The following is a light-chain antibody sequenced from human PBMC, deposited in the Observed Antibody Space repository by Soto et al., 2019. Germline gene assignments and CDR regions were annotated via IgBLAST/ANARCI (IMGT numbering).Light chain of an antibody. CDR3: SSYTSSSTLLYV. CDR1: SSDVGGCNF. CDR2: AGS. J-gene: IGLJ1*01. V-gene: IGLV2-14*01. Sequence: QSALTQPASVSGSPGQSITISCTGTSSDVGGCNFVSWYQQHPGKAPKVMIYAGSHRPSGVSNRFSGSKSGNTASLTISGLQAEDEADYYCSSYTSSSTLLYVFGTGTKLTVL.